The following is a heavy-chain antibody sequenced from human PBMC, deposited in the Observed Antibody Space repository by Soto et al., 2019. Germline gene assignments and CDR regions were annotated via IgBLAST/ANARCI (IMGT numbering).Heavy chain of an antibody. Sequence: SETLSLTCTVSGGSISSGDYYWSWIRQPPGKGLEWIGYIYYSGSTKYKPSLKSRVTISVDTSKSQFSLKVTSATAADTAVYYCARHSNRNYGLYYFDYWGLGALVTVSS. CDR3: ARHSNRNYGLYYFDY. J-gene: IGHJ4*02. D-gene: IGHD4-4*01. CDR1: GGSISSGDYY. V-gene: IGHV4-30-4*01. CDR2: IYYSGST.